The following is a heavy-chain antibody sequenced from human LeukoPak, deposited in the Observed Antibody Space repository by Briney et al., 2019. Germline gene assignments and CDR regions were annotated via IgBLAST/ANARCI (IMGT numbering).Heavy chain of an antibody. Sequence: GGSLRLSCAASGFTFSSYGMHWVRQAPGKGLEWVAVIWYDGSNKYYADSVKGRFTISRDNSKNTLCLQMNSLRAEDTAVYYCAKFPPYCSSTSCNDAFDIWGQGTMVTVSS. CDR3: AKFPPYCSSTSCNDAFDI. D-gene: IGHD2-2*01. CDR1: GFTFSSYG. CDR2: IWYDGSNK. V-gene: IGHV3-30*02. J-gene: IGHJ3*02.